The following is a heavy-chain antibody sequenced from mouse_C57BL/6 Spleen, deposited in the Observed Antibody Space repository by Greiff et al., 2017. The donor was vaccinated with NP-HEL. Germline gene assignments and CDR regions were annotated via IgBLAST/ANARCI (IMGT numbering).Heavy chain of an antibody. CDR2: IDPSDSYT. CDR1: GYTFTSYW. Sequence: VQLQQSGAELVMPGASVKLSCKASGYTFTSYWMHWVKQRPGQGLEWIGEIDPSDSYTNYNQKFKGKSTLTVDKSSSTAYMQLSSLTSEDSAVYYCARWGPYYFDYWGQGTTLTVSS. V-gene: IGHV1-69*01. J-gene: IGHJ2*01. CDR3: ARWGPYYFDY.